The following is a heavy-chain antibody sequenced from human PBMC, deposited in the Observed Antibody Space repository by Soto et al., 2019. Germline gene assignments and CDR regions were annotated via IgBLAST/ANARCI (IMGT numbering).Heavy chain of an antibody. V-gene: IGHV1-46*01. CDR3: AREYYYFSGSFEYFQH. D-gene: IGHD3-10*01. J-gene: IGHJ1*01. CDR2: INPSGGST. Sequence: QVQLVQSGAEVKKPGASVKVSCKASGDTFTNYYMHWVRQAPGQGLEWLGIINPSGGSTTYAQKFPDRATMTRETSTSTLYMELSSLRSEDTAVYYCAREYYYFSGSFEYFQHWGQGTLVTVSS. CDR1: GDTFTNYY.